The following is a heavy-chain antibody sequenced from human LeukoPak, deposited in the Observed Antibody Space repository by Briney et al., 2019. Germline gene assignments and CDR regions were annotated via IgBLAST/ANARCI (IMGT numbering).Heavy chain of an antibody. J-gene: IGHJ4*02. CDR3: ARDPHYDFWSGYHGYDFDY. CDR2: MNSDGSST. CDR1: GFTFSIYW. V-gene: IGHV3-74*01. D-gene: IGHD3-3*01. Sequence: PGGCRRLACAASGFTFSIYWIDWVRQAPGKWRVWDSRMNSDGSSTSYEDSVKGRFTISRDNAKNTLYLQMNSLRAEDTAVYYCARDPHYDFWSGYHGYDFDYWGQGTLVTVSS.